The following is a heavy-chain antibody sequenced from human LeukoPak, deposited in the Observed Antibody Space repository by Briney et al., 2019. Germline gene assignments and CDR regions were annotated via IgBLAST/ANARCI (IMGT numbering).Heavy chain of an antibody. CDR3: TTLQTNAVAKSI. Sequence: GGSLRLSCAASGFTFSSYWMHWVRQAPGKGLVRVSRINSDGSSTSYADSVKGRFTISRDNAKNTAYLQMNSLKPEDTAVYYCTTLQTNAVAKSIWGQGTLVTVSS. J-gene: IGHJ4*02. CDR1: GFTFSSYW. V-gene: IGHV3-74*01. D-gene: IGHD6-19*01. CDR2: INSDGSST.